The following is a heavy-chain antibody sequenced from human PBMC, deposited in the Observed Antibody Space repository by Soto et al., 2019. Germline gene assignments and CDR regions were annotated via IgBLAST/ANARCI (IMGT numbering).Heavy chain of an antibody. Sequence: GGSLRLSCAASGFTFSGSAMHWVRQASGKELEWVKIIFPGDSDIRYSPSFQGQVTISADKSISTAYLQWSSLKASDTAMYYCARSRSITIFGVVSVGGNWFDPWGQGTLVTVSS. CDR3: ARSRSITIFGVVSVGGNWFDP. D-gene: IGHD3-3*01. J-gene: IGHJ5*02. CDR2: IFPGDSDI. CDR1: GFTFSGSA. V-gene: IGHV5-51*01.